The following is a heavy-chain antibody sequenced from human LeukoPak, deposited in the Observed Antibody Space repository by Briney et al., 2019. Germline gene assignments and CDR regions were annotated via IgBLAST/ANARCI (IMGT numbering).Heavy chain of an antibody. Sequence: GGSLRLSCAASGFTFSSYSMNWVRQAPGKGLEWVSYISSSSSTIYYADSVKGRFTISRDNAKNSLYLQMNSLRAEDTAVYYCARELGYEEWLRSSFSHDAFDIWGQGTMVTVSS. CDR1: GFTFSSYS. D-gene: IGHD5-12*01. CDR3: ARELGYEEWLRSSFSHDAFDI. J-gene: IGHJ3*02. CDR2: ISSSSSTI. V-gene: IGHV3-48*01.